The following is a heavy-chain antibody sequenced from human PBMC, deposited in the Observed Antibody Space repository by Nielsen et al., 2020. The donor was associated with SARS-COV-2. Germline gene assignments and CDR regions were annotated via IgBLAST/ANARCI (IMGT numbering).Heavy chain of an antibody. CDR3: ARDSYGSGRGADAFDI. J-gene: IGHJ3*02. Sequence: RQAPGKGLEWIGYIYYSGSTNYNPSLKSRVTISVDTSKNQFSLKLSSVTAADTAVYYCARDSYGSGRGADAFDIWGQGTMVTVSS. D-gene: IGHD3-10*01. V-gene: IGHV4-59*01. CDR2: IYYSGST.